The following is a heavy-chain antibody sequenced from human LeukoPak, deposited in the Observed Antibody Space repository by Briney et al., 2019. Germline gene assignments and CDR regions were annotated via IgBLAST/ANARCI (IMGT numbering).Heavy chain of an antibody. D-gene: IGHD6-13*01. Sequence: SETLSLTCTVSGGSISSHYWSWIRQPPGKGLEWIGYIYYSGSTNYNPSLKSRVTISVDTSKNQFSLKLSSVTAADTAVYYCARFGCGSSWYYFDYWGQGTLVTVSS. CDR2: IYYSGST. CDR3: ARFGCGSSWYYFDY. CDR1: GGSISSHY. J-gene: IGHJ4*02. V-gene: IGHV4-59*11.